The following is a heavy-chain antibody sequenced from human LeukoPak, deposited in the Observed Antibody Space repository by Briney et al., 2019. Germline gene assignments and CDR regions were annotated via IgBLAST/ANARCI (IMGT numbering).Heavy chain of an antibody. V-gene: IGHV4-30-4*08. J-gene: IGHJ3*02. CDR2: IYYSGST. D-gene: IGHD2-2*01. CDR1: GGSFSGYY. CDR3: ARVGFPIVVVPAAFDI. Sequence: SETLSLTCAVYGGSFSGYYWSWIRQPPGKGLEWIGYIYYSGSTYYNPSLKSRVTISVDTSKNQFSLKLSSVTAADTAVYYCARVGFPIVVVPAAFDIWGQGTMVTVSS.